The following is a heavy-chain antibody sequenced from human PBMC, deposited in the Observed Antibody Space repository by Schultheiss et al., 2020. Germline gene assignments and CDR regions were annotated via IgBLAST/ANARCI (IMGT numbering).Heavy chain of an antibody. CDR1: GFTFSSYS. Sequence: GESLKISCAASGFTFSSYSMNWVRQAPGKGLEWVANIKQDGSEKYYVDSVKGRFTISRDNAKNSLYLQMNSLRAEDTAVYYCARVLKDTAMVNWGQGTLVTVSS. CDR3: ARVLKDTAMVN. V-gene: IGHV3-7*01. CDR2: IKQDGSEK. J-gene: IGHJ4*02. D-gene: IGHD5-18*01.